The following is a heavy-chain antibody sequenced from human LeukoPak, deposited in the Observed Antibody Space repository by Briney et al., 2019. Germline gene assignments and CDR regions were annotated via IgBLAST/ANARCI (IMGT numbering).Heavy chain of an antibody. Sequence: GGSLRLSCAASGFTFSSYGMPWVRQAPGKGLEWVAVISYDGSNKYYADSVKGRFTISRDNSKNTLYLQMNSLRAEDTAVYYCAKDGRATDTHFDYWGQGTLVTVSS. CDR2: ISYDGSNK. V-gene: IGHV3-30*18. D-gene: IGHD1-26*01. J-gene: IGHJ4*02. CDR3: AKDGRATDTHFDY. CDR1: GFTFSSYG.